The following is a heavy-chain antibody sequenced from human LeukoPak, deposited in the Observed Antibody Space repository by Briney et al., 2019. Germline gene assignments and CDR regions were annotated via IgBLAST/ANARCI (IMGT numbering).Heavy chain of an antibody. V-gene: IGHV4-59*01. D-gene: IGHD4-17*01. CDR1: GGSISSYY. CDR3: ARIPDYGDYGGGY. Sequence: SETLSLTCTVSGGSISSYYWSWIRQPPGKGLEWIGYIYYSGSTNYNPPLKSRVTISVDTSKNQFSLKLSSVTAADTAVYYCARIPDYGDYGGGYWGQGTLVTVSS. CDR2: IYYSGST. J-gene: IGHJ4*02.